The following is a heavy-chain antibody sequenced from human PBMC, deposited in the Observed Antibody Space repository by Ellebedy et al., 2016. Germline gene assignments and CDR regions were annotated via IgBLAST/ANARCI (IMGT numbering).Heavy chain of an antibody. CDR3: ARGPARSGGSYPPGRVTAIPFYYGMDV. J-gene: IGHJ6*02. Sequence: ASVKVSCKASGGTFSSYAISWVRQAPGQGLEWMGWINPNSGGTNYAQKFQGWVTMTRDTSISTAYMELSRLRSDDTAVYYCARGPARSGGSYPPGRVTAIPFYYGMDVWGQGTTVTVSS. CDR1: GGTFSSYA. D-gene: IGHD2-15*01. V-gene: IGHV1-2*04. CDR2: INPNSGGT.